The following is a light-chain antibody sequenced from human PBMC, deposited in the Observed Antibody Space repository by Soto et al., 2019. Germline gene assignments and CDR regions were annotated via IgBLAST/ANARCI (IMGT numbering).Light chain of an antibody. Sequence: DIMMTQSPLSLPVTPGEPASISCRSSQSLLHDNGYNYLDWYLQRPGQSPQLLIYLGSNRASGVPDRFSGSGSGTDFTLKISGVEAEDVGVYYCMQALQTPWTFGQGTKVEIK. CDR1: QSLLHDNGYNY. CDR3: MQALQTPWT. J-gene: IGKJ1*01. CDR2: LGS. V-gene: IGKV2-28*01.